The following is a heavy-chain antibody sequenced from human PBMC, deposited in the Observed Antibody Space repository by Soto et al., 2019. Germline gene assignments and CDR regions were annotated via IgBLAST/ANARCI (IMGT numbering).Heavy chain of an antibody. V-gene: IGHV1-18*01. D-gene: IGHD6-13*01. CDR1: GYTFTSYG. CDR3: ARVDSIAAAGTDFDY. J-gene: IGHJ4*02. Sequence: ASVKVSCKASGYTFTSYGISWVRQAPGQGLEWMGWISAYNGNTNYAQKLQGRVTMTTDTSTSTAYMELRSLRSDDTAVYCCARVDSIAAAGTDFDYWGQGTLVTVSS. CDR2: ISAYNGNT.